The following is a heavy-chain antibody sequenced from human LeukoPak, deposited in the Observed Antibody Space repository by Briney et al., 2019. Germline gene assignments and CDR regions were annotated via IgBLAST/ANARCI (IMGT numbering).Heavy chain of an antibody. CDR1: GYTFTSYD. D-gene: IGHD3-22*01. V-gene: IGHV1-8*01. Sequence: EASVKVSCKASGYTFTSYDINWVRQATGQGLEWMGWMNPNSGNTGYAQKFQGRVTMTRNTSISTAYVELSSLRSEDTAVYYCARGLFDDSSGYYYGGNYWGQGTLVTVSS. CDR2: MNPNSGNT. J-gene: IGHJ4*02. CDR3: ARGLFDDSSGYYYGGNY.